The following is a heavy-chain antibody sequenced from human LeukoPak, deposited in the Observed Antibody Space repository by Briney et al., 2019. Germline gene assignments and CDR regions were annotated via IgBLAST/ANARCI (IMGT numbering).Heavy chain of an antibody. CDR2: IRYDGSNK. Sequence: GGSLRLSCAASGFTFSSYGMHWVRQAPGKGLEWVAFIRYDGSNKYYADSVKGRFTISRDNSKNTLYLQMNSLRAEDTAVYYCAKEGVYYGSGSYDYMDVWGKGTTVTISS. D-gene: IGHD3-10*01. V-gene: IGHV3-30*02. CDR1: GFTFSSYG. J-gene: IGHJ6*03. CDR3: AKEGVYYGSGSYDYMDV.